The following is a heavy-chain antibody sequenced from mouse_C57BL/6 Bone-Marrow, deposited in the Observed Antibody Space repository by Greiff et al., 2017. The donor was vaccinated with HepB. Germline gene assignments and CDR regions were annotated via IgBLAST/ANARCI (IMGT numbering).Heavy chain of an antibody. V-gene: IGHV1-50*01. D-gene: IGHD2-3*01. CDR1: GYTFTSYW. J-gene: IGHJ4*01. CDR3: ARPRWDAMDY. Sequence: QVQLQQPGAELVKPGASVKLSCKASGYTFTSYWMQWVKQRPGQGLEWIGEIDPSDSYTNYNQKFKGKATLTVDTSSSTAYMQLSSLTSEDSAVYYCARPRWDAMDYWGQGTSVTVSS. CDR2: IDPSDSYT.